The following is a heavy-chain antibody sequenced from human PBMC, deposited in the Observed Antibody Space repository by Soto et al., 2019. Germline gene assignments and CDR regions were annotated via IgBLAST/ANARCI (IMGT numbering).Heavy chain of an antibody. V-gene: IGHV1-69*01. Sequence: QAQLEQSGGEVKKPGSSVKVSCKASRVAFSKFIVTWVRQAPGLGLEWGGGIIPIFGTANYAQKFQGRVTITADESTSTSYMEVNKLRSEDTAVYYCAKVRYSSPMGYYYGMDVW. CDR2: IIPIFGTA. J-gene: IGHJ6*01. D-gene: IGHD6-19*01. CDR3: AKVRYSSPMGYYYGMDV. CDR1: RVAFSKFI.